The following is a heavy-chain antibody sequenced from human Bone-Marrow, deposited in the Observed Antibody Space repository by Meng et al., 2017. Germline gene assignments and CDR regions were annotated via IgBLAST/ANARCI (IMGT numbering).Heavy chain of an antibody. D-gene: IGHD3-9*01. CDR2: IWYDGSNK. V-gene: IGHV3-33*01. CDR1: GFTFSSYG. CDR3: AGDQGTVLRYPWVESSYAFDI. Sequence: GESLKISCAASGFTFSSYGMHWVRQAPGKGLEWVSVIWYDGSNKYYADSVKGRFTISRDNSKNTLYLQMNSLRAEDTAVYYCAGDQGTVLRYPWVESSYAFDIWGQGTMVTVSS. J-gene: IGHJ3*02.